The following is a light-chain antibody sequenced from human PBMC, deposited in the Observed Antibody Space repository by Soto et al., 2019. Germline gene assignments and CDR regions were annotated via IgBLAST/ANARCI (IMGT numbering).Light chain of an antibody. CDR1: SSHIGSSNL. V-gene: IGLV2-14*02. CDR3: SSYKTSSYYV. CDR2: DVT. J-gene: IGLJ1*01. Sequence: QSVLTQPASVSGSPGQSITISCTASSSHIGSSNLVSWYQHHSGKAPKLMIYDVTSRPSGVSYRFSGSKSGNTASLTISGLQAEDEADYYCSSYKTSSYYVFGTGTKVTVL.